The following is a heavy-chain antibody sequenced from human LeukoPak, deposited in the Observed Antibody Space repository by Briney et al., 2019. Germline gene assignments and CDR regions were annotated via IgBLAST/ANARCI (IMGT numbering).Heavy chain of an antibody. J-gene: IGHJ4*02. CDR3: AKDVNVGGDYFDY. Sequence: GGSLRLSCAASGFTFRNYGMHWVRLAPGKGLEWVAFIRYDGSIKYYVDSVMGRFTVSRDNSKNTLYLQMNSLRAEDTAVYYCAKDVNVGGDYFDYWGQGTLVTVSS. D-gene: IGHD3-10*01. CDR2: IRYDGSIK. CDR1: GFTFRNYG. V-gene: IGHV3-30*02.